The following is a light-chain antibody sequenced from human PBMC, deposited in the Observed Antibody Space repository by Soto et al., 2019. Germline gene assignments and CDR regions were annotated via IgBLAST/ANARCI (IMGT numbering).Light chain of an antibody. J-gene: IGKJ1*01. Sequence: GLSNSPDTLSVSPGERATLSCRASQSITEKVVWYQQKSGQAPGLLIFGAFTRAAGVPARFSGSGSGTEFTLTISSLQSEDAAGYWCQVYSNRLKTFGQVTKV. CDR2: GAF. CDR1: QSITEK. V-gene: IGKV3-15*01. CDR3: QVYSNRLKT.